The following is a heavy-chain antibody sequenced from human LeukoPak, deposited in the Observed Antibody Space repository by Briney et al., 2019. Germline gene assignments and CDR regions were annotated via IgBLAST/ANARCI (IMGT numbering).Heavy chain of an antibody. J-gene: IGHJ5*02. D-gene: IGHD6-13*01. CDR3: ARGGAAAGISSWFDP. CDR2: ISAYNGNT. CDR1: GYTFTSYG. Sequence: GASVKVSCKASGYTFTSYGVSWVRQAPGQGLEWMGWISAYNGNTNYAQKLQGRVTMTTDTSTSTAYMELRSLRSDDTAVYYCARGGAAAGISSWFDPWGQGSLVTVSS. V-gene: IGHV1-18*01.